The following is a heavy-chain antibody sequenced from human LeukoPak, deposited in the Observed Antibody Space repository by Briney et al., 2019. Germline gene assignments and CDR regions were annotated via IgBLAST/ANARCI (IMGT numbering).Heavy chain of an antibody. CDR2: TYYRSKWFN. D-gene: IGHD6-13*01. CDR3: ARVGKRMAAAGDYYFYMDV. V-gene: IGHV6-1*01. J-gene: IGHJ6*03. CDR1: GDSVSSNSAA. Sequence: SQTLSLTCAISGDSVSSNSAAWNWIRLSPSRGLEWLGRTYYRSKWFNDYAVSVRGRITINPDTSKNHFSLQLNSVTPEDTAVYYCARVGKRMAAAGDYYFYMDVWGKGTTVTISS.